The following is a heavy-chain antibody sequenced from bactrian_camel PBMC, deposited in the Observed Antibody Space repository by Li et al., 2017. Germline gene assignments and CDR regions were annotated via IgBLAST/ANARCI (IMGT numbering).Heavy chain of an antibody. J-gene: IGHJ4*01. D-gene: IGHD2*01. CDR3: AAITAYYGGFRY. V-gene: IGHV3S40*01. Sequence: VQLVESGGGLVQPGGSLTLSCATSGFTFSNIDISWVRQAQGKGLEWVAGINSGGDSTHYADSVKGRFTISRDNAKNTVYLQMNSLKPEDTAVYFCAAITAYYGGFRYWGRGTQVTVS. CDR2: INSGGDST. CDR1: GFTFSNID.